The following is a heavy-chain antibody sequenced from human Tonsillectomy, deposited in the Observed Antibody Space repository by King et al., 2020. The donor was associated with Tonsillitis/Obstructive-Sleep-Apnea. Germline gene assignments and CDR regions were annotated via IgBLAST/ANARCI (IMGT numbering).Heavy chain of an antibody. V-gene: IGHV3-23*04. CDR3: AKEGIGKWLVVWDYYYGMDV. D-gene: IGHD6-19*01. Sequence: VQLVESGGGLVQPGGSLRLSCAASGFTFSSYAMSWVRQAPGKGLEWVSAISGSGGSTYYADSVRGRFTISRDNSKNTLYLQMNSLRAEDTAVYYCAKEGIGKWLVVWDYYYGMDVWGQGTTVTVSS. CDR1: GFTFSSYA. J-gene: IGHJ6*02. CDR2: ISGSGGST.